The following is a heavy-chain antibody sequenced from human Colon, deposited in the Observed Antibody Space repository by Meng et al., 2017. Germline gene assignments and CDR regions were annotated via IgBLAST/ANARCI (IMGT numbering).Heavy chain of an antibody. Sequence: GGSLRLSCAASGFTFSSLWMSWVRQAPGKGLEWVANINQDGTKTYYVDSVKGRFTISRDNAKNSLYLQLNSLRAEDTDVHYCASAETVRGAAVGYWGQGTLVTVSS. CDR2: INQDGTKT. CDR1: GFTFSSLW. V-gene: IGHV3-7*01. D-gene: IGHD3-10*01. J-gene: IGHJ4*02. CDR3: ASAETVRGAAVGY.